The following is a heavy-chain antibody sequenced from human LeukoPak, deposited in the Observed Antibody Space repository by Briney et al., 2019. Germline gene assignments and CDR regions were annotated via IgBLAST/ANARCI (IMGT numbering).Heavy chain of an antibody. CDR2: INPSSGGT. J-gene: IGHJ4*02. CDR3: APSNSLDYYFDY. D-gene: IGHD4-23*01. Sequence: ASVKVSCKTSGYTFTGYYMHWVRQAPGQGLEWMGWINPSSGGTDYAQKFQGRVTLTRDTSISTAYVELRRLTSDDTAVYYCAPSNSLDYYFDYWGQGTLVTVPS. V-gene: IGHV1-2*02. CDR1: GYTFTGYY.